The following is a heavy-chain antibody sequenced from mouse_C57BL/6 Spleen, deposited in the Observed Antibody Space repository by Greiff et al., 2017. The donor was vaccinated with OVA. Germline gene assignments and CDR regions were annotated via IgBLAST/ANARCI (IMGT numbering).Heavy chain of an antibody. CDR2: IYPGSGST. D-gene: IGHD2-1*01. J-gene: IGHJ4*01. CDR1: GYTFTSYW. Sequence: QVQLQQSGAELVKPGASVKMSCKASGYTFTSYWITWVTQRPGQGLEWIGDIYPGSGSTNYNEKFKSKATLTVDTSSSTAYMQLSSLTSEDSAVYYWARDGNYGGYAMDDWGKGTTVTVAS. V-gene: IGHV1-55*01. CDR3: ARDGNYGGYAMDD.